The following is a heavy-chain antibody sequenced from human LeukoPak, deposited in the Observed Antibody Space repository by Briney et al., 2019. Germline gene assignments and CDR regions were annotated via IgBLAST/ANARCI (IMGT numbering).Heavy chain of an antibody. D-gene: IGHD1-7*01. CDR3: AGCRWNYHYFEH. CDR1: GFTVSGNY. CDR2: IYIGGST. J-gene: IGHJ4*02. Sequence: GGSLTLSCAPSGFTVSGNYMTFLRLAPGEGLECVSVIYIGGSTCYADSVEGRFTISRDNSKNTLYLHMTSLRAEDTSVYYCAGCRWNYHYFEHWGQGTLVTVSS. V-gene: IGHV3-66*01.